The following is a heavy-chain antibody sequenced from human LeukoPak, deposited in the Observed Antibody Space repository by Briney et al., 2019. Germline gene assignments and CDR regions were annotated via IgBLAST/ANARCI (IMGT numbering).Heavy chain of an antibody. J-gene: IGHJ4*02. Sequence: SETLSLTCTVSVGSISSYYWSWIRQPPGKGLEWIGYIYYSGRTNYSPSLKRRVNISVDTSKNQFPLKLSSVTAPDTAVYYCARHALDYGDYVGRIEYWGQGTLVTVSS. CDR3: ARHALDYGDYVGRIEY. CDR2: IYYSGRT. V-gene: IGHV4-59*01. CDR1: VGSISSYY. D-gene: IGHD4-17*01.